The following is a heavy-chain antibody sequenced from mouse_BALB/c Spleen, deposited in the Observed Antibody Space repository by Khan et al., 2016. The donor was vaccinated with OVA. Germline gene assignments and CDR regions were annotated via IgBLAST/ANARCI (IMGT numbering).Heavy chain of an antibody. D-gene: IGHD2-14*01. CDR3: ARNKYGYFDF. V-gene: IGHV9-2-1*01. Sequence: QIQLVQSGPELKKPGETVKISCKASGYTFTDSSMHWVKQAPGKGLKWMGWINTETGEPTYADDFKGRFAFSLETSASTAYLQINNLKNEDTATYFCARNKYGYFDFWGQGTTLTVSS. CDR1: GYTFTDSS. J-gene: IGHJ2*01. CDR2: INTETGEP.